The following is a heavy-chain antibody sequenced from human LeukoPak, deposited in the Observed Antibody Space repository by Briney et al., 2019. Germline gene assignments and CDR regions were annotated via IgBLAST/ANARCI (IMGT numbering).Heavy chain of an antibody. Sequence: SETLFLTCTASDGFISSYYWSWIRQPPGKRQERIGYIYTSGSTNYDPSLKSRVTISVDTSKIQFSLKLSSVTAADTAVYYCASGRLDSSSLRGTYCDYWGQGTLVTVSS. V-gene: IGHV4-4*09. CDR3: ASGRLDSSSLRGTYCDY. D-gene: IGHD6-13*01. CDR1: DGFISSYY. CDR2: IYTSGST. J-gene: IGHJ4*02.